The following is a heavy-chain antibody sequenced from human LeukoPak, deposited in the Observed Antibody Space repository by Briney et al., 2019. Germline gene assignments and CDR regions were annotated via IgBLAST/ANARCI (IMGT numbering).Heavy chain of an antibody. J-gene: IGHJ6*03. CDR2: ISGSGGST. D-gene: IGHD2-21*01. Sequence: PGGSLRLSCAASGFTFSSYAMSWVRQAPGKGLEWVSAISGSGGSTYYADSVKGRFTISRDNSKNTLYLQMNSLRAEDTAVYYCAKEGSNYIVVLYYVDVWGKGTTVTVSS. CDR1: GFTFSSYA. CDR3: AKEGSNYIVVLYYVDV. V-gene: IGHV3-23*01.